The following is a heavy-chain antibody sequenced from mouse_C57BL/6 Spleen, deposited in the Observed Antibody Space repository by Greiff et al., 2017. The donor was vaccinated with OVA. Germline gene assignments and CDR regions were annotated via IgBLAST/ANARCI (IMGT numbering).Heavy chain of an antibody. Sequence: VQLQQSGPELVKPGDSVKISCKASGYSFTGYFMNWVMQSHGKSLEWIGRINPYNGDTFYNQKFKGKATLTVDTSSSTAHMALRSLTSEDSAVYYCARNGSAYWYFDVWGTGTTVTVSS. J-gene: IGHJ1*03. D-gene: IGHD1-1*01. CDR3: ARNGSAYWYFDV. CDR1: GYSFTGYF. V-gene: IGHV1-20*01. CDR2: INPYNGDT.